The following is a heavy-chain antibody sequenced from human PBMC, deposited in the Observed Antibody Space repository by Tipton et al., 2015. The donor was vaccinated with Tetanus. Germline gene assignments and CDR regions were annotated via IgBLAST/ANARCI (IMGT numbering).Heavy chain of an antibody. CDR1: GGSFSGYY. Sequence: TLSLTCAVYGGSFSGYYWSWIRQPPGKGLEWIGEINHSGSTNYNPSLKSRVTISVDTSKNQFSLKLSSVTAADTAVYYCARHGGTYYYDSSGYYDYWGQGTLVTVSS. CDR2: INHSGST. J-gene: IGHJ4*02. CDR3: ARHGGTYYYDSSGYYDY. V-gene: IGHV4-34*01. D-gene: IGHD3-22*01.